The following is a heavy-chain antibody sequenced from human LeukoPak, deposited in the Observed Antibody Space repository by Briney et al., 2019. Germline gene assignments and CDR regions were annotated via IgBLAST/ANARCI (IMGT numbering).Heavy chain of an antibody. V-gene: IGHV3-23*01. Sequence: GGSLRLSCAASGFTFTTYTMTWVRQAPGKGLEWVSGISGSGTSISYADSVKGRFTISRDNSKNTVYLQMDSLRAEDTAVYYCANSQRSSWNYYFDYWGQGTLVTVSS. CDR3: ANSQRSSWNYYFDY. CDR1: GFTFTTYT. CDR2: ISGSGTSI. J-gene: IGHJ4*02. D-gene: IGHD6-13*01.